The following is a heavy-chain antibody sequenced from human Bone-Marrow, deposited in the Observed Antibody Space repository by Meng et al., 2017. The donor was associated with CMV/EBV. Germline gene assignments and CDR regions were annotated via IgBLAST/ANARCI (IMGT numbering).Heavy chain of an antibody. CDR3: ARAPCRVGVCYMYGYYYGMDV. V-gene: IGHV3-20*04. Sequence: GGSLRLSCAASGFTFDDYGMSWVRQAPGKGLEWVSGINWNGGSTGYADSVKGRFTISRDNAKNTLYLQMNSLRAEDTAVYYCARAPCRVGVCYMYGYYYGMDVWGQGTTVTVSS. J-gene: IGHJ6*02. CDR2: INWNGGST. CDR1: GFTFDDYG. D-gene: IGHD2-8*01.